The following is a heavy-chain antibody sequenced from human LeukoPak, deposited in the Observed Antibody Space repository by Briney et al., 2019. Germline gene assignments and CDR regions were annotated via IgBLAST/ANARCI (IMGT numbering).Heavy chain of an antibody. V-gene: IGHV3-23*01. J-gene: IGHJ6*03. CDR1: GFTFSDYA. CDR2: ISGGSSGST. Sequence: GGSLRLSCAASGFTFSDYAMSWVRQAPGKGLEWLSVISGGSSGSTYYADSVTGRFTVSRDNSKNTVDLQMNNLRVDDTAVYYCARSPPFVVVPAAMRERDYYYYYYMDVWGKGTTVTISS. CDR3: ARSPPFVVVPAAMRERDYYYYYYMDV. D-gene: IGHD2-2*01.